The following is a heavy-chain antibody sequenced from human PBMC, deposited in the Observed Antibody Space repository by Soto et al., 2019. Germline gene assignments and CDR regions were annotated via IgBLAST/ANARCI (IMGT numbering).Heavy chain of an antibody. CDR3: ARTSDRSAYSNILS. CDR2: ISYDGSNK. CDR1: GFTFSSYA. V-gene: IGHV3-30-3*01. Sequence: GGSLRLSCAASGFTFSSYAMHWVRQAPGKGLEWVAVISYDGSNKYYADSVKGRFTISRDNSKNTLYLQMNSLRAEDTAVYYCARTSDRSAYSNILSRGQGTLVTVS. D-gene: IGHD3-22*01. J-gene: IGHJ1*01.